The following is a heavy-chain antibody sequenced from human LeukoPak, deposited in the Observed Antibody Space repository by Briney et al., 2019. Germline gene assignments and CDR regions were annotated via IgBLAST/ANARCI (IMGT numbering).Heavy chain of an antibody. CDR2: IFYSGST. CDR3: ARVYSIYWYFDL. D-gene: IGHD4-11*01. Sequence: SETLSLTCTVSGGSISSYYWSWIRQPPGKGLEWVGYIFYSGSTNYNPSLKSRVTISVDPSKNQFSLKLSSVTAADTAVYYCARVYSIYWYFDLWGRGTLVTVSS. V-gene: IGHV4-59*01. CDR1: GGSISSYY. J-gene: IGHJ2*01.